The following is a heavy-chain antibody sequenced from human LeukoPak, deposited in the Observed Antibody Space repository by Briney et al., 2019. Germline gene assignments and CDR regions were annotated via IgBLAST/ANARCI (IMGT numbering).Heavy chain of an antibody. Sequence: PSETLSLTCTVSGGSISSHYWSWIRQPPGKGLEWIGYIYYSGSTNYNPSLKSRVTISVDTSKNQFSLKLSSVTAADTAVYYCARVEMATMDFGYWGQGTLVTVSS. CDR3: ARVEMATMDFGY. CDR1: GGSISSHY. D-gene: IGHD5-24*01. V-gene: IGHV4-59*11. J-gene: IGHJ4*02. CDR2: IYYSGST.